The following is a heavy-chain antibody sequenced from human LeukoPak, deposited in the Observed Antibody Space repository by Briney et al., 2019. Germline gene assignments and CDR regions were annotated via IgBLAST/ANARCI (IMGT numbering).Heavy chain of an antibody. CDR1: GFTFSSYA. CDR3: AKEDRRITIFGVVTCFDY. V-gene: IGHV3-23*01. CDR2: ISGSGGST. J-gene: IGHJ4*02. D-gene: IGHD3-3*01. Sequence: GGSLRLSCAASGFTFSSYAMSWVRQAPGKGLEWVSAISGSGGSTYYADSVKGRFTISRDNSKSTLYLQMNSLRAEDTAVYYCAKEDRRITIFGVVTCFDYWGQGTLVTVSS.